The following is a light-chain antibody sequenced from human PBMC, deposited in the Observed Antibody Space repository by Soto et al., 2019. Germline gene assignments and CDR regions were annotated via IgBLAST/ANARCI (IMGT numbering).Light chain of an antibody. CDR3: SSYAGATNLV. CDR2: EVS. Sequence: QSALTQPPSASGSPGQSVTISCTGSSSDVGAYHSVSWYQHYPGKAPKLLIYEVSKRPSGVPDRFSGSKSGNTASLTVSGLQAEDEADYYCSSYAGATNLVFGGGTKLTV. J-gene: IGLJ2*01. CDR1: SSDVGAYHS. V-gene: IGLV2-8*01.